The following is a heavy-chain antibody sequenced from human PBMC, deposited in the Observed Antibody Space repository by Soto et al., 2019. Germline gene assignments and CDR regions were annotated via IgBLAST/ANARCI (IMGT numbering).Heavy chain of an antibody. D-gene: IGHD3-22*01. V-gene: IGHV5-51*01. CDR2: IYPADSET. J-gene: IGHJ4*02. Sequence: GESLKISCKGSGYSFFSHWIGWVRQMPGKGLEWVGIIYPADSETRYSPSFQGQVTISVDKSINTAYLQWSSLRASDTAMYYCARRPWLSGYYDYWGQGTLVTVSS. CDR3: ARRPWLSGYYDY. CDR1: GYSFFSHW.